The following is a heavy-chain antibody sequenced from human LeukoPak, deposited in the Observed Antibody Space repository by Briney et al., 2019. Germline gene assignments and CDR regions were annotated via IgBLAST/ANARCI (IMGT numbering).Heavy chain of an antibody. J-gene: IGHJ1*01. CDR1: GYTFTSYA. CDR3: ARPALAAAGFNQH. D-gene: IGHD6-13*01. Sequence: GGSLRLSCAASGYTFTSYAMNWVRQAPGQGLEWMGWINTNTGNPTYAQGFTGRFVFSLDTSVSTAYPQISSLKAEDTAVYYCARPALAAAGFNQHWGQGTLVTVSS. V-gene: IGHV7-4-1*02. CDR2: INTNTGNP.